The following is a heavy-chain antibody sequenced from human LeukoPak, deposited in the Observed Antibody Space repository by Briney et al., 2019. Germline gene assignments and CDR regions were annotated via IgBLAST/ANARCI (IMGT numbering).Heavy chain of an antibody. CDR3: ARDFTYYDYVWGSYRYTGLDY. CDR1: GYTFTSYY. V-gene: IGHV1-46*01. D-gene: IGHD3-16*02. CDR2: INPSGGST. J-gene: IGHJ4*02. Sequence: ASVKVSCKASGYTFTSYYMHWVRQAPGQGLEWMGIINPSGGSTSYAQKFQGRVTMTRDTSTSTVYMELSSLRSEDTAVYYCARDFTYYDYVWGSYRYTGLDYWGQGTLVTVSS.